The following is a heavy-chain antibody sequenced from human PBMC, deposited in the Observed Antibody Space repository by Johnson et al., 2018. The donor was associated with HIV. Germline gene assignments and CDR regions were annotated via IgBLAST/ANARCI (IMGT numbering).Heavy chain of an antibody. CDR3: ARDSSSGWYPHAFDI. Sequence: VQLVESGGGLIQPGGSLRLSCAASGFTVSSNYMSWVRQAPGKGLEWVSVIYSGGSTYYADSVGGRFTISRDNAKNSLYLQMNSLRAEDTAVYYCARDSSSGWYPHAFDIWGQGTMVTVSS. D-gene: IGHD6-19*01. V-gene: IGHV3-53*01. CDR2: IYSGGST. CDR1: GFTVSSNY. J-gene: IGHJ3*02.